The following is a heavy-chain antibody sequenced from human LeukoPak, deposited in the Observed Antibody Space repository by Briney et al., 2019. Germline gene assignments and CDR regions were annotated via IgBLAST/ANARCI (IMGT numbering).Heavy chain of an antibody. D-gene: IGHD3-22*01. CDR1: GYTFTSYG. V-gene: IGHV1-18*01. Sequence: ASVKVSCKASGYTFTSYGISWVRQAPGQGLEWMGWISAYNGNTNYAQKLQGRVTMTTDTSTSTAYMELRSLRSDDTAVYYCARSPRYDSSGYYYVYWGQGTLVTVSS. CDR2: ISAYNGNT. CDR3: ARSPRYDSSGYYYVY. J-gene: IGHJ4*02.